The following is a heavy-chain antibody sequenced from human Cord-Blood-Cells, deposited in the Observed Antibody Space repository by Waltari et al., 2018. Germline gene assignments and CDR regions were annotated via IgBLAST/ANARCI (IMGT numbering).Heavy chain of an antibody. CDR2: INHSGST. CDR1: GGSFSGYY. CDR3: AREITFGGVIVGRPNWFDP. D-gene: IGHD3-16*02. V-gene: IGHV4-34*01. J-gene: IGHJ5*02. Sequence: QVQLQQWGAGLLKPSETLSLTCAVYGGSFSGYYWSWIRQPPGKGLEWIGEINHSGSTNAHPSLKSRVTISVDTSKNQFSLKLSSVTAADTAVYYGAREITFGGVIVGRPNWFDPWGQGTLVTVSS.